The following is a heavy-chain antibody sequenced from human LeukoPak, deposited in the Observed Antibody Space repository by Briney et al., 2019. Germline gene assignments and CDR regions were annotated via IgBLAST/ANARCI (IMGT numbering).Heavy chain of an antibody. J-gene: IGHJ4*02. Sequence: ASVKVSCKTSGYTFSDYYIHWIRQAPGQGLEWVGWINPNSGDTDYAQKFQGRVTVTRDTSISTAYMELGRLRSDDTAVYYCAGSLGYCTSNVCYLKYWGQGTLVTVSS. CDR2: INPNSGDT. V-gene: IGHV1-2*02. CDR1: GYTFSDYY. D-gene: IGHD2-8*01. CDR3: AGSLGYCTSNVCYLKY.